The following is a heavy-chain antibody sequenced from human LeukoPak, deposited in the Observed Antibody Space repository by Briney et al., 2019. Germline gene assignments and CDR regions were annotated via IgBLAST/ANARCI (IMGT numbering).Heavy chain of an antibody. CDR1: GGSISSGSYY. CDR2: IYYSGST. CDR3: ARSVGATRPPDY. J-gene: IGHJ4*02. D-gene: IGHD1-26*01. Sequence: PSETLSLTCTVSGGSISSGSYYWTWIRQPAGKGLEWIGYIYYSGSTNYNPSHKSRVTISVDTSKNQFSLKLSSVTAADTAVHYCARSVGATRPPDYWGQGTLVTVSS. V-gene: IGHV4-61*10.